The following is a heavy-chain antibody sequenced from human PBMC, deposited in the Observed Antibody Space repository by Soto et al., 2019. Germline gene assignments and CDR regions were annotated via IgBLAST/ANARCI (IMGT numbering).Heavy chain of an antibody. V-gene: IGHV3-74*01. J-gene: IGHJ5*02. D-gene: IGHD3-3*01. CDR3: ARDREGPRLRFLEWLPRHNWFDP. CDR2: INSDGSST. CDR1: GFTFSSYW. Sequence: PGGSLRLSCAASGFTFSSYWMHWVRQAPGKGLVWVSRINSDGSSTSYADSVKGRFTISRDNAKNTLYLQMNSLRAEDTAVYYCARDREGPRLRFLEWLPRHNWFDPWGQGTLVTVS.